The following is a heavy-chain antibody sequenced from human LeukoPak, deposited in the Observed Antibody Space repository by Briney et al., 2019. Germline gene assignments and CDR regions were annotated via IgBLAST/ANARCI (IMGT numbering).Heavy chain of an antibody. CDR2: ISGSGGST. D-gene: IGHD3-22*01. CDR3: ARDRRGSSGYYSPGTFDI. Sequence: PGRSLRLSCAAPGFTFSSYAMSWVRQAPGKGLEWVSAISGSGGSTYYADSVKGRFTISRDNSKNTLYLQMNTLRTEDTAVFYCARDRRGSSGYYSPGTFDIWGQGTLVTVSS. V-gene: IGHV3-23*01. CDR1: GFTFSSYA. J-gene: IGHJ3*02.